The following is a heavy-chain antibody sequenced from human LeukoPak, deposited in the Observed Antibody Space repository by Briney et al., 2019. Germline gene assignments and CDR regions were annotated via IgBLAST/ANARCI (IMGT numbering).Heavy chain of an antibody. D-gene: IGHD7-27*01. CDR2: IYYSGSA. CDR3: ARDTGDLAYFDY. Sequence: KPSETLSLTCTVSGGSISSSSYYWGWIRQPPGKGLEWIGSIYYSGSAYYNPSLKSRVTISVDTSKNQFSLKLSSVTAADTAVYYCARDTGDLAYFDYWGQGTLVTVSS. J-gene: IGHJ4*02. V-gene: IGHV4-39*07. CDR1: GGSISSSSYY.